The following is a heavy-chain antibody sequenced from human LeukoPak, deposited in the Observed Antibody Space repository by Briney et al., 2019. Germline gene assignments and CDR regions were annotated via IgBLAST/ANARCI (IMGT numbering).Heavy chain of an antibody. CDR3: AHISPGDWFDP. J-gene: IGHJ5*02. V-gene: IGHV2-5*01. CDR2: IYWNDDK. Sequence: SGPTLVKPTQTLTLTCTFSGFSLSTSGVGVGWIRQPPGKALEWPALIYWNDDKRYSPSLKSRLTITKDTSKNQVVLTMTNMDPVDTTTYYCAHISPGDWFDPWGQGTLVTVSS. CDR1: GFSLSTSGVG.